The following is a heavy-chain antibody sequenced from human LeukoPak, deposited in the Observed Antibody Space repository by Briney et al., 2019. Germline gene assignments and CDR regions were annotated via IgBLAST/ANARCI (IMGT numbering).Heavy chain of an antibody. V-gene: IGHV3-7*01. J-gene: IGHJ4*02. CDR1: GFTFSSYW. CDR3: ARGARSGYAKY. Sequence: GGSLRLSCAAPGFTFSSYWMSWVRQAPGKGLEWVANIKQDGSEKYYVDSVKGRFTISRDNAKNSLYLQMNSLRAEDTAVYYCARGARSGYAKYWGQGTLVTVSS. CDR2: IKQDGSEK. D-gene: IGHD5-12*01.